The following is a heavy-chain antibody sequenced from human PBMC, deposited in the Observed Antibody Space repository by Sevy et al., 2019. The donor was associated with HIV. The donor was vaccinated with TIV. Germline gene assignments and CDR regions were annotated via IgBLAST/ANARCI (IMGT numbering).Heavy chain of an antibody. Sequence: GGSLRLSCAASGFTFSSYAMSWVRQAPGKGLEWVSAISGSGGSTYYADSVKGRFTISRDNSKNTRYLQMNSPRAEDTAVYYCAKCGSRYYYMDVWGKGTTVTVSS. J-gene: IGHJ6*03. V-gene: IGHV3-23*01. CDR1: GFTFSSYA. D-gene: IGHD5-18*01. CDR3: AKCGSRYYYMDV. CDR2: ISGSGGST.